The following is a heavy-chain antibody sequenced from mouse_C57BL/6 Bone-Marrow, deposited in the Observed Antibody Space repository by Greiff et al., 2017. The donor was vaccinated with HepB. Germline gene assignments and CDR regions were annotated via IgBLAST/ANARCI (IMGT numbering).Heavy chain of an antibody. CDR3: ARDQNYYGY. Sequence: EVHLVESGPGLVKPSQSLSLTCSVTGYSITSGYYWNWIRQFPGNKLEWMGYISYDGSNNYNPSLKNRISITRDTSKNQFFLKLNSVTTEDTATYYCARDQNYYGYWGQGTTLTVSS. CDR2: ISYDGSN. J-gene: IGHJ2*01. CDR1: GYSITSGYY. V-gene: IGHV3-6*01. D-gene: IGHD1-1*01.